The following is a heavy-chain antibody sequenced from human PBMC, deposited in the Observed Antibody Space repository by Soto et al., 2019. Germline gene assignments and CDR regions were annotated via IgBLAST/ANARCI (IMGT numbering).Heavy chain of an antibody. CDR2: ISSSGSTI. J-gene: IGHJ6*03. Sequence: PGGSLRLSCAASGFTFSDYYMSWIRQAPGKGLGWVSYISSSGSTIYYADSVKGRFTISRDNAKNSLYLQMNSLRAEDTAVYYCARVAHYYYYYMDVWGKGTTVTVSS. CDR1: GFTFSDYY. V-gene: IGHV3-11*01. CDR3: ARVAHYYYYYMDV. D-gene: IGHD2-15*01.